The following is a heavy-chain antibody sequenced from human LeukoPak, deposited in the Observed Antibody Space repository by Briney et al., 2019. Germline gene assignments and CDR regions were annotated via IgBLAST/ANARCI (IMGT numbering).Heavy chain of an antibody. Sequence: GGSLRLSCVASGFTFSINAMRWVRQAPGKALEWVSAISRDSTTIYYADSVKGRFTTPRDISKNTLYLQMNSLRAEDTAVYYCASVNGDGAGYFQHWGQGTLVTVSS. CDR3: ASVNGDGAGYFQH. CDR2: ISRDSTTI. J-gene: IGHJ1*01. CDR1: GFTFSINA. V-gene: IGHV3-23*01. D-gene: IGHD2-21*01.